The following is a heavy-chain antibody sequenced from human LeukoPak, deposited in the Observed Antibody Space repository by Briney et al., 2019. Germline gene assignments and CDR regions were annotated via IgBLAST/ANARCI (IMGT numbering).Heavy chain of an antibody. V-gene: IGHV3-74*01. CDR3: ATHDDYAILTGYYHY. D-gene: IGHD3-9*01. CDR1: GFTFSSYW. Sequence: GGSLRLSCAASGFTFSSYWMHWVRQAPGKGLVWVSRINSDGSSTSYADSVKGRFTISRDNAKNTPYLQMNSLRAEDTAVYYCATHDDYAILTGYYHYWGQGTLVTVSS. J-gene: IGHJ4*02. CDR2: INSDGSST.